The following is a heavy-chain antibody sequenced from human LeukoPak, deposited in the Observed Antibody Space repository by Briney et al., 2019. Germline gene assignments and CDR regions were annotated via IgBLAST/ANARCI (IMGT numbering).Heavy chain of an antibody. CDR1: GGSISSSNW. J-gene: IGHJ6*02. D-gene: IGHD6-13*01. V-gene: IGHV4-4*02. CDR2: IYHSGST. CDR3: ARKTLRQQLAPFYYYYGMDA. Sequence: SETLSLTCAVSGGSISSSNWWSWVRQPPGKGLEWIGEIYHSGSTYYNPSLKSRVTISVDTSKNQFSLKLSSVTAADTAVYYCARKTLRQQLAPFYYYYGMDAWGQGTTVTVSS.